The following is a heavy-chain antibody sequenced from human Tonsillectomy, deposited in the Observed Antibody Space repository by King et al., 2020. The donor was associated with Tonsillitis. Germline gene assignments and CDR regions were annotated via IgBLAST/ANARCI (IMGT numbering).Heavy chain of an antibody. CDR2: ISSSGSTI. V-gene: IGHV3-11*01. CDR3: AREESRTIFGSHTSAFDY. D-gene: IGHD3-3*01. Sequence: QLVQSGGGLVKPGGSLRLSCAASGFTFSDYYMSWIRQAPGKGLEWVSYISSSGSTIYYADSVKGRFTISRANAKTSLYLQMNSLRAEDTAVYYCAREESRTIFGSHTSAFDYWGQGTLVTVSS. J-gene: IGHJ4*02. CDR1: GFTFSDYY.